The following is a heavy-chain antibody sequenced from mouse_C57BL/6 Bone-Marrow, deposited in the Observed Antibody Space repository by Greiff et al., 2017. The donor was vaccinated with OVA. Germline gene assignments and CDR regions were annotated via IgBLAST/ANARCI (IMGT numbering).Heavy chain of an antibody. V-gene: IGHV14-4*01. Sequence: VQLKQSGAELVRPGASVKLSCTASGFNIKDDYMHWVKQRPEQGLEWIGWIDPENGDTEYASKFQGKATITADTSSNTAYLQLSSLTSEDTAVYYCTCLRGFAYWGQGTLVTVSA. J-gene: IGHJ3*01. D-gene: IGHD6-1*01. CDR2: IDPENGDT. CDR1: GFNIKDDY. CDR3: TCLRGFAY.